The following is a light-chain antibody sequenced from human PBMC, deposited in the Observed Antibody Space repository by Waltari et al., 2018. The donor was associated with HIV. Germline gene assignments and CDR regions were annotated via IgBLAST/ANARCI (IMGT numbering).Light chain of an antibody. V-gene: IGLV1-40*01. CDR1: NSHLGTHSV. CDR2: NTN. Sequence: QSVLTQPPSVSGAPGQRVTLSCTGSNSHLGTHSVPWYQQFPGTAPQLLIHNTNSRPSGFPYRFSGSKSGTSASLAITGLQAEDEADYFCQSSDSTLSGSVFGGGTKLTVL. J-gene: IGLJ2*01. CDR3: QSSDSTLSGSV.